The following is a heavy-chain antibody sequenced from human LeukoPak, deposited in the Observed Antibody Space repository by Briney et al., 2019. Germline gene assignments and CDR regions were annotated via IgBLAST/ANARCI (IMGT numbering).Heavy chain of an antibody. J-gene: IGHJ5*02. D-gene: IGHD2-15*01. V-gene: IGHV3-21*01. CDR2: ISSSSSYI. Sequence: PGGSLRLSCAASGFTFSSYSMNWVRQAPGKGLEWVSSISSSSSYIYYADSVKGRFTISRDNAKNSLYLQMNSLRAEDTAVYYCARDRIEYCSGGSCYDACFDPWGQGTLVTVSS. CDR3: ARDRIEYCSGGSCYDACFDP. CDR1: GFTFSSYS.